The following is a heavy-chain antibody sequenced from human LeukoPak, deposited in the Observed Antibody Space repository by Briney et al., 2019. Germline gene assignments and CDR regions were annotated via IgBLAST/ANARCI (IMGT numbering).Heavy chain of an antibody. V-gene: IGHV3-48*03. CDR1: GFTFDSYA. CDR3: ARTGRAAVAGTFDD. D-gene: IGHD6-19*01. J-gene: IGHJ4*02. CDR2: ISSSGSTI. Sequence: GGSLRLSCAASGFTFDSYAMNWVRQAPGKGLEWVSYISSSGSTIYYADSVKGRFTISRDNANNSLYLQMNSLRVDDTAVYFCARTGRAAVAGTFDDWGQGTLVTVSS.